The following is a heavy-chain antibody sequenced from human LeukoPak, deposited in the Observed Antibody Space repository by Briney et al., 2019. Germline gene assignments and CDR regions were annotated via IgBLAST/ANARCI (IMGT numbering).Heavy chain of an antibody. J-gene: IGHJ4*02. D-gene: IGHD3-9*01. Sequence: SGGSLRLSCAASGFTFSSYSMNWVRQAPGKGLEWVSYISSSSSTIYYADSVKGRFTISRDNAKNSLYLQMNSLRAEDTAVYYRARGDGYFDWLPALHFDYWGQGTLVTVSS. V-gene: IGHV3-48*01. CDR3: ARGDGYFDWLPALHFDY. CDR1: GFTFSSYS. CDR2: ISSSSSTI.